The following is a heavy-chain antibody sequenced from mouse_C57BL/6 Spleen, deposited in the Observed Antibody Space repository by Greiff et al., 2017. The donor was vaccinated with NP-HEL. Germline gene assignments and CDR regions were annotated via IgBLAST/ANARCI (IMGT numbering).Heavy chain of an antibody. J-gene: IGHJ4*01. CDR1: GYTFTDYN. D-gene: IGHD1-1*01. Sequence: EVQLQQSGPELVKPGASVKIPCKASGYTFTDYNMDWVKQSHGKSLEWIGDINPNNGGTIYNQKFKGKATLTVDKSSSTAYMELRSLTSEDTAVYYCARRDYYGSSYDYAMDYWGQGTSVTVSS. CDR3: ARRDYYGSSYDYAMDY. CDR2: INPNNGGT. V-gene: IGHV1-18*01.